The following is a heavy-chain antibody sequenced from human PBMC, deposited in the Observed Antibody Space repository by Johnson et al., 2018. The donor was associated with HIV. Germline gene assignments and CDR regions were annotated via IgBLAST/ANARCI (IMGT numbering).Heavy chain of an antibody. J-gene: IGHJ3*02. D-gene: IGHD6-13*01. CDR3: ASPLEAAAGPMDAFDI. CDR2: IYSDGSDT. Sequence: QMLLVESGGGVLRPGRSLRLSCAASGFTFSGYAMHWVRQTPGKGLVWVARIYSDGSDTAYADSVKGRFPISRDNSKNTLYLQMNSLRAEDTAVYYCASPLEAAAGPMDAFDIWGQGTMVTVSS. V-gene: IGHV3-NL1*01. CDR1: GFTFSGYA.